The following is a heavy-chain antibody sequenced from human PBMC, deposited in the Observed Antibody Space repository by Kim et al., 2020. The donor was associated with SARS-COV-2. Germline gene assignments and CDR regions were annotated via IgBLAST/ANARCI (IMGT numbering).Heavy chain of an antibody. CDR3: AKDIDFPDTAMVVFDY. V-gene: IGHV3-43*01. CDR2: ISWDGGST. D-gene: IGHD5-18*01. CDR1: GFTFDDYT. Sequence: GGSLRLSCAASGFTFDDYTMHWVRQAPGKGLEWVSLISWDGGSTYYADSVKGRFTISRDNSKNSLYLQMNSLRTEDTALYYCAKDIDFPDTAMVVFDYWGQGTLVTVSS. J-gene: IGHJ4*02.